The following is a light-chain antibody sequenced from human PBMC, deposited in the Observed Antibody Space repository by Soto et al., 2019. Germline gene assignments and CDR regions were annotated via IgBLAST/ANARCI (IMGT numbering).Light chain of an antibody. CDR1: HSVNSSD. Sequence: PGKRATLSGSANHSVNSSDVEWYQQEPGQAPRLLIYGASSRATGIPDRFSGCGSRTDSTFTSDLGEPEDLAVYYCQQYDSSPRTFREGTKVDIK. CDR2: GAS. V-gene: IGKV3-20*01. CDR3: QQYDSSPRT. J-gene: IGKJ1*01.